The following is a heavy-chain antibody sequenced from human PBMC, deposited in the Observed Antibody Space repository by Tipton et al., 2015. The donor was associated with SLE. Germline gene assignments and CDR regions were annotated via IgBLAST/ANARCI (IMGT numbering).Heavy chain of an antibody. CDR2: IASTGTST. Sequence: SLRLSCAASGFTFSSYAMHWVRQAPGKGLEWISYIASTGTSTYYASSVKGRFTISRDNARNLLFLEMNSLGAEDTAVYYCARGRFLEWLFDYWGQGTLVTVSS. CDR3: ARGRFLEWLFDY. J-gene: IGHJ4*02. V-gene: IGHV3-48*03. CDR1: GFTFSSYA. D-gene: IGHD3-3*01.